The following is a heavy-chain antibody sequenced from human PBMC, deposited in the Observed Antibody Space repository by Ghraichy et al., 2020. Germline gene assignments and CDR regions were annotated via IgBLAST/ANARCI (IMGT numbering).Heavy chain of an antibody. CDR3: VRGPTSGMDV. V-gene: IGHV3-21*01. Sequence: GGSLRLSCEASGFSFSGYTMNWVRQAQGMGLEWVSSMSSNSDYIYYEDSVKSRFVISRDNAKNSLYLQMNSLRVEDTAVYFCVRGPTSGMDVWGQGITVTVSS. CDR2: MSSNSDYI. D-gene: IGHD1-26*01. CDR1: GFSFSGYT. J-gene: IGHJ6*02.